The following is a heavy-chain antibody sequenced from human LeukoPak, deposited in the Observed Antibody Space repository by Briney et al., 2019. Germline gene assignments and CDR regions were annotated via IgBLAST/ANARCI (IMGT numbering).Heavy chain of an antibody. CDR3: AKRSAAGTVGYFDY. V-gene: IGHV3-9*01. CDR2: ISWNGATF. Sequence: PDRSLRLSCAASGFTFDDYAMHWVRQAPGKGLEWVSSISWNGATFYYADSVKGRFTISRDNTKNSLYLQMNSLRAEDTALYYCAKRSAAGTVGYFDYWGQGSLVTVSS. J-gene: IGHJ4*02. D-gene: IGHD6-13*01. CDR1: GFTFDDYA.